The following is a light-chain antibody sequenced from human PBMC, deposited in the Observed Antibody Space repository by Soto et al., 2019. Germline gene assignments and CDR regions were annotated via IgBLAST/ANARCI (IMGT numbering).Light chain of an antibody. CDR3: GTWDSSLSVGVV. CDR1: MRDVGAYNL. CDR2: DNQ. V-gene: IGLV1-51*01. J-gene: IGLJ2*01. Sequence: QSALTQPASVSGSAGQSITISCSGTMRDVGAYNLVSWYQQHPGTAPKLIIYDNQKRPSGVPDRFSGSKSGTSANLDISGLQTGDEADYYCGTWDSSLSVGVVFGGGTKLTVL.